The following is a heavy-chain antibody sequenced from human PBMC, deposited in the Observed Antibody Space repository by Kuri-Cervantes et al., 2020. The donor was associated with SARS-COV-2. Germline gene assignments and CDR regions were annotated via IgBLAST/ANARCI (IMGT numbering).Heavy chain of an antibody. J-gene: IGHJ6*02. CDR1: GGSFSGYY. Sequence: SETLSLTCAVYGGSFSGYYWSWIRQPPGKGLEWIGEINHSGSTNYNPSLESRVTISVDTSKNQFSLKLSSVTAADTAVYYCARGGRYCSSTSCLPYYYYYGMDVWGQGTTVTVSS. V-gene: IGHV4-34*01. CDR2: INHSGST. D-gene: IGHD2-2*01. CDR3: ARGGRYCSSTSCLPYYYYYGMDV.